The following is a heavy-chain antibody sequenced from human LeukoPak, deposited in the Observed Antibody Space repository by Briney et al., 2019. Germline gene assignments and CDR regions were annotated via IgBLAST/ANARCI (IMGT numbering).Heavy chain of an antibody. CDR1: GFTFSDYY. D-gene: IGHD2-15*01. V-gene: IGHV3-11*03. CDR3: ARRGTTYCTVDSCHPNWFDP. Sequence: GGSLRLSCAASGFTFSDYYMTWIRQAPGRGLEWISYINGSSSDTNYANSVRGRFTISRDNAKISLYLLMNSLRVEDTAVYYCARRGTTYCTVDSCHPNWFDPWGQGTLVTVSS. CDR2: INGSSSDT. J-gene: IGHJ5*02.